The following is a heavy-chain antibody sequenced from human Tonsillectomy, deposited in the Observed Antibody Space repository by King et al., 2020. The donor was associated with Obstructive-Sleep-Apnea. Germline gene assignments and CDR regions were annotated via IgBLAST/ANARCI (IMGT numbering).Heavy chain of an antibody. J-gene: IGHJ4*02. CDR3: ARAMIRGQVFDS. D-gene: IGHD3-10*01. CDR2: IYYSGST. Sequence: QLQESGPGLVKPSQTLSLTCTVSGGSITSGGYYWGWIRQHPEKGLEWIGYIYYSGSTYYNPSLKSRVTISVDTSKNQFSLKLSSVTAADTAVYYCARAMIRGQVFDSWGQGTLVTVSS. V-gene: IGHV4-31*03. CDR1: GGSITSGGYY.